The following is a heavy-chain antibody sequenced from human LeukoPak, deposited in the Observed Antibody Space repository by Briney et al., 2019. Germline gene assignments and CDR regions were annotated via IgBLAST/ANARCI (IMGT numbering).Heavy chain of an antibody. CDR3: TTVETYYDFWTGYSSHAEYFHH. V-gene: IGHV3-15*01. Sequence: PGRSLRLSCTGSGFNFGDYGMSWVRQAPGKGLEWVGHIKSKTDGGTTDYAAPVKGRFTISRDDSKNTLYLQMNSLKTEDTAVYYCTTVETYYDFWTGYSSHAEYFHHWGQGTLVTVSS. D-gene: IGHD3-3*01. CDR1: GFNFGDYG. J-gene: IGHJ1*01. CDR2: IKSKTDGGTT.